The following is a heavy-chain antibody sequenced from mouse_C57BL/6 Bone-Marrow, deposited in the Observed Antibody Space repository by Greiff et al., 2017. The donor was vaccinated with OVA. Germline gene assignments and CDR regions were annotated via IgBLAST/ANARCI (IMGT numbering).Heavy chain of an antibody. J-gene: IGHJ3*01. CDR1: GFTFSDYY. CDR3: ARPPYFYGSSYAWFAY. CDR2: ISNGGGST. Sequence: EVQLVESGGGLVQPGGSLKLSCAASGFTFSDYYMYWVSQTPEKRLEWVAYISNGGGSTYYPDNVKGRFTISRAKAKNTLYLQMSRLKSDDTPRYYSARPPYFYGSSYAWFAYWGQGTLLTVSA. V-gene: IGHV5-12*01. D-gene: IGHD1-1*01.